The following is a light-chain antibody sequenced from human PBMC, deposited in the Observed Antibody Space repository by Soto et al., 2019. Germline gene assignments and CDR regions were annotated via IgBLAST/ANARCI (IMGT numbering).Light chain of an antibody. CDR1: SSNIGAGYY. CDR3: QYYDSSLISVV. V-gene: IGLV1-40*01. CDR2: GNS. Sequence: QAVVTQPPSVSGAPGQRVTISCTGSSSNIGAGYYVHWYQQLPGTAPKLLIYGNSNRPSGVSDRFSGSKSGTSASLAITGIQAEEVADYYRQYYDSSLISVVSGGWTKLTVL. J-gene: IGLJ2*01.